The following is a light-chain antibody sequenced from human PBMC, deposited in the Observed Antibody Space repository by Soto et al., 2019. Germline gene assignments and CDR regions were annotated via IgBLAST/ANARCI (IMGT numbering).Light chain of an antibody. CDR3: EAWDSSLSAGV. V-gene: IGLV1-51*01. CDR2: DND. CDR1: RSNIVNNY. J-gene: IGLJ3*02. Sequence: QSVLTQPPSVSAAPGQKVTVSCSGSRSNIVNNYVSWYQHLPGTAPTLLIYDNDKRPSGIPDRFSASKSGTSATLAITGLQTGDEADYYCEAWDSSLSAGVFGGGTKLTVL.